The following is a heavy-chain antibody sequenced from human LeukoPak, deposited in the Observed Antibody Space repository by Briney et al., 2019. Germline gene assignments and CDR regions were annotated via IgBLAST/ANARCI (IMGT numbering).Heavy chain of an antibody. CDR2: INSDGSST. J-gene: IGHJ4*02. Sequence: GGSLRLSCAASGFTFSSYWMHWVRQAPGKGLVWVSRINSDGSSTSYADSVKGRFTISGDRSKNTLYLQMDSLRPEDTAVYYCARRAGAYSHPYDYWGQGTLVTVSS. CDR3: ARRAGAYSHPYDY. D-gene: IGHD4/OR15-4a*01. V-gene: IGHV3-74*01. CDR1: GFTFSSYW.